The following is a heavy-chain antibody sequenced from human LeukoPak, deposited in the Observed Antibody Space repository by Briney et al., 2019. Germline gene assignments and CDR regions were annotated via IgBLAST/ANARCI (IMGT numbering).Heavy chain of an antibody. Sequence: SETLSLTCTVSGGSISNYYWSWIRQPPGKGLEWIGYIYYSGSTNYNPSLKSRVTISVDTSKNQFSLKLSSVTAADTAVYYCASTYYYDSGPYFDYWGQGTLVTVSS. D-gene: IGHD3-22*01. J-gene: IGHJ4*02. CDR2: IYYSGST. CDR3: ASTYYYDSGPYFDY. V-gene: IGHV4-59*01. CDR1: GGSISNYY.